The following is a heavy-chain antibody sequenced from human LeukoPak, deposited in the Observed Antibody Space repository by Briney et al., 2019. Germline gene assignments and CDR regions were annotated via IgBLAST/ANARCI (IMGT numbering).Heavy chain of an antibody. V-gene: IGHV1-18*01. CDR3: ARVFPTTVTRRYMDV. CDR1: GYTFTSYG. Sequence: ASVKVSCKASGYTFTSYGISWVRQTPGRGVEWMGWISAYNGNTNYAQKLQGRVTMTTDTSTSTAYMELRSLRSDGTAVYYCARVFPTTVTRRYMDVWGKGTTVTISS. CDR2: ISAYNGNT. D-gene: IGHD4-11*01. J-gene: IGHJ6*03.